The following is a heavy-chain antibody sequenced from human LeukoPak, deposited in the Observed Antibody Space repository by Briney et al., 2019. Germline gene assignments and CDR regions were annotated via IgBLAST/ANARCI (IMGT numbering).Heavy chain of an antibody. V-gene: IGHV3-74*01. J-gene: IGHJ4*02. Sequence: GGSLRPSCATSGFTFSSYWMHWVRQTPGEGLGWVSRIKSDGSATSNADSVKGRFTISRDNAKNTLYLQMNSLRAEDTAVYYCARSNSSGWYYFDYWGQGTLVTVSS. CDR1: GFTFSSYW. CDR2: IKSDGSAT. D-gene: IGHD6-19*01. CDR3: ARSNSSGWYYFDY.